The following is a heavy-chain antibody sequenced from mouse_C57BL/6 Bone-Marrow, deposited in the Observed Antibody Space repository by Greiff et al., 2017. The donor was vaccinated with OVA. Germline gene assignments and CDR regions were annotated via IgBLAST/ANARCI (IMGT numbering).Heavy chain of an antibody. V-gene: IGHV1-55*01. J-gene: IGHJ3*01. CDR1: GYTFTSYW. CDR2: ISPGSGST. CDR3: ARKDYGSGSCAD. Sequence: QVQLQQPGAELVKPGASVKMSCKASGYTFTSYWITWVKQRPGQGLEWIGDISPGSGSTNYNEKFKSKATLTVDTSSSTAYMQISSLTSEDSAVEYCARKDYGSGSCADWGKGTLVTVSA. D-gene: IGHD1-1*01.